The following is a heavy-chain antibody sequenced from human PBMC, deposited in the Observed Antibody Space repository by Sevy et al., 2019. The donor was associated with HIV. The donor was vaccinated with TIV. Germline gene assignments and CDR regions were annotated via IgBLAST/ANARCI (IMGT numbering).Heavy chain of an antibody. V-gene: IGHV4-59*01. Sequence: SETLSLTCSVSGGSISSYFWTWVRQSPGKGLEWIGNIYFTGNTDYSPSLKSRVTLSLDTSKSQFSLTLKSVTVAVTAIYSCARDSTTRPRVLDDLGQGTLVTVSS. CDR1: GGSISSYF. CDR3: ARDSTTRPRVLDD. D-gene: IGHD1-1*01. J-gene: IGHJ4*02. CDR2: IYFTGNT.